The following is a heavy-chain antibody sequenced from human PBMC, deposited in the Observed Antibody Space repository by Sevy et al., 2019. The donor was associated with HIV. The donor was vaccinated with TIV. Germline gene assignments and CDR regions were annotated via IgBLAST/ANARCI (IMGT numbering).Heavy chain of an antibody. V-gene: IGHV3-30*18. D-gene: IGHD1-26*01. CDR3: AKMQGGSYNYYGMDV. CDR1: GFIFSTYV. J-gene: IGHJ6*02. CDR2: ISHDGSEK. Sequence: GGSLRLSCAASGFIFSTYVIHWVRQAPGKGLEWVAVISHDGSEKYYADSVRGRFTISRDNSKNTLYLQMNSLRVEDTAIYYCAKMQGGSYNYYGMDVWGQGTTVTVSS.